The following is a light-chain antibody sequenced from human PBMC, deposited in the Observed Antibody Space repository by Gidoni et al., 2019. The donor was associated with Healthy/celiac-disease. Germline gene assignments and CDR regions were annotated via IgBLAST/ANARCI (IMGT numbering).Light chain of an antibody. CDR1: QGISSW. CDR2: AAS. V-gene: IGKV1-12*01. J-gene: IGKJ2*02. CDR3: QQANSFPGGT. Sequence: DIQMTQSPSSVSASVGDRVTITCRASQGISSWLDWYQQKPGKDPKLLIYAASSLQSGVPSRFSGSGSGTDFTLTISSLQPEDFATYYCQQANSFPGGTFGQGTKLEIK.